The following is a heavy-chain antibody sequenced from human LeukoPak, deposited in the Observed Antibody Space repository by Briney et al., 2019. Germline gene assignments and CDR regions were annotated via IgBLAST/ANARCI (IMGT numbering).Heavy chain of an antibody. V-gene: IGHV4-61*01. Sequence: PSETLSLTCSVSGASVSDGNYYWSWIRQPPGKGLEWIGYMFYSESTKYNPSLKSRVTISVDKSKNQFSLKLSSVTAADAAVYYCARGDYFDYWGQGTLVTVSS. CDR3: ARGDYFDY. J-gene: IGHJ4*02. CDR2: MFYSEST. CDR1: GASVSDGNYY.